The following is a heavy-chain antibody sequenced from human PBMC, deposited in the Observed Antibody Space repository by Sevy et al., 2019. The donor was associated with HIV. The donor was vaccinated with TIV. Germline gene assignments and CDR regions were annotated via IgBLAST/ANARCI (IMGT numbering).Heavy chain of an antibody. CDR3: ARDLEEWELRYLGY. CDR2: IWYGGKNA. J-gene: IGHJ4*02. CDR1: GFTFSNFG. D-gene: IGHD1-26*01. V-gene: IGHV3-33*01. Sequence: GGSLRLSCAASGFTFSNFGMHWARQVPGGGLEWVAIIWYGGKNAYYADSVKGQFTISRNNSKKSLYLQMNNLRAEDTAVYYCARDLEEWELRYLGYWGQGTLVTVSS.